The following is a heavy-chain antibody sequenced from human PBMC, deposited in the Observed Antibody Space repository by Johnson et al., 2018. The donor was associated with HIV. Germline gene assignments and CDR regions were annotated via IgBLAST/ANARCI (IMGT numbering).Heavy chain of an antibody. CDR3: ARWGEQQLVNAFDI. J-gene: IGHJ3*02. CDR1: GFTFSSYG. Sequence: QEQLVESGGGVVQPGGSLRLSCAASGFTFSSYGMHWVRQAPGKGLEWVAFIRYDGSNKYYADSVKGRFTISRDNSKNTLYLQMNSLRAEDTAVYYCARWGEQQLVNAFDIWGQGTMVTVSS. CDR2: IRYDGSNK. V-gene: IGHV3-30*02. D-gene: IGHD6-13*01.